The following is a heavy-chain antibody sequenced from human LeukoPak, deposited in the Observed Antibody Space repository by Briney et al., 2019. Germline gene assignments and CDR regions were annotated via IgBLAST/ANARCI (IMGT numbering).Heavy chain of an antibody. CDR2: INHSGST. Sequence: SETLSLTCAVYGGSFSGYYWSWIRQPPGKGLEWIGEINHSGSTNYNPSLKSRVTISVDTSKNQFSLKLSSVTAADTAVYYCASVSGLAYCGGDCYQTFDYWGQGTLVTVSS. CDR3: ASVSGLAYCGGDCYQTFDY. V-gene: IGHV4-34*01. J-gene: IGHJ4*02. CDR1: GGSFSGYY. D-gene: IGHD2-21*02.